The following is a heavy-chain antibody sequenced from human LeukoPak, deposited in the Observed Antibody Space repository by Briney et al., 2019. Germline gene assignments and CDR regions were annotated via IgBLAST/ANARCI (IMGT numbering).Heavy chain of an antibody. Sequence: GGFLRLSCAASGFTFSSYSMNWVRQAPGKGLEWVSSISSSSSYIYYADSVKGRFTISRDNAKNSLCLQMNSLRAEDTAVYYCARVSSSHFDYWGQGTLVTVSS. V-gene: IGHV3-21*01. CDR1: GFTFSSYS. J-gene: IGHJ4*02. D-gene: IGHD6-13*01. CDR2: ISSSSSYI. CDR3: ARVSSSHFDY.